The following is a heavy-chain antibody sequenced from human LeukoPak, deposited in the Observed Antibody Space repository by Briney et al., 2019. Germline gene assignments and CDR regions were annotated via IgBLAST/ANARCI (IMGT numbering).Heavy chain of an antibody. CDR1: GGSISSGGYY. CDR3: ARDVGSSPTDNWFDP. V-gene: IGHV4-31*03. Sequence: KPSQTLSLTCTVSGGSISSGGYYWSRIRQHPGKGLEWIGYIYYSGSTYYNPSLKSRVTISVDTSKNQFSLKLSSVTAADTAVYYCARDVGSSPTDNWFDPWGQGTLVTVSS. D-gene: IGHD6-6*01. J-gene: IGHJ5*02. CDR2: IYYSGST.